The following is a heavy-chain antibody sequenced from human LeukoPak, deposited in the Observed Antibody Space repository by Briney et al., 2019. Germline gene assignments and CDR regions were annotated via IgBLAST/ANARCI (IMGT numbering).Heavy chain of an antibody. Sequence: SETLSLTCTVSGYYISSNYYWGWIRQPPGKGLEWIGNIYHSGSISYNPSLKSRVTISVDTSKNQFSLKLTSVTAADTAVYYCARALEGTTGRFDYWGQGTLVTVSS. D-gene: IGHD1-7*01. V-gene: IGHV4-38-2*02. CDR1: GYYISSNYY. CDR3: ARALEGTTGRFDY. J-gene: IGHJ4*02. CDR2: IYHSGSI.